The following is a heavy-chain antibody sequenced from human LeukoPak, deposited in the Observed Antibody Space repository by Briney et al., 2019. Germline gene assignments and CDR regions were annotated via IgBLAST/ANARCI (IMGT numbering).Heavy chain of an antibody. CDR2: IIPIFGTA. V-gene: IGHV1-69*05. Sequence: SVKVSCMASGGTFSSYAISWVRQAPGQGLEWMGGIIPIFGTANYAQKFQGRVTITTDESTSTAYMELSSLRSEDTAVYYCAREGGYRVRDAFDIWGQGTMVTVSS. J-gene: IGHJ3*02. D-gene: IGHD3-22*01. CDR3: AREGGYRVRDAFDI. CDR1: GGTFSSYA.